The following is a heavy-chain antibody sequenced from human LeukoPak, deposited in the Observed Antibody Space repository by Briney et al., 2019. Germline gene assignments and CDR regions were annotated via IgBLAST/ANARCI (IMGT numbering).Heavy chain of an antibody. CDR3: ARESGYSYGTGY. CDR2: IKEEGSEK. CDR1: GFTFSTHW. V-gene: IGHV3-7*01. J-gene: IGHJ4*02. Sequence: PGGSLRLSCAAFGFTFSTHWMRWVRQAPGKGLEWVASIKEEGSEKSYVDSAKGRFTISRDNAKNSVYLQMNSLRAEDTAVYYCARESGYSYGTGYWGQGTLVTVSS. D-gene: IGHD5-18*01.